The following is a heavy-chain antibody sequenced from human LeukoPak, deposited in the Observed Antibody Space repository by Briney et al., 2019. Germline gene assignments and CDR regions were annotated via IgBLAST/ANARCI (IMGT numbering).Heavy chain of an antibody. Sequence: SETLSLTCAVYGGSFSGYYWSWIRQPPGKGLEWIGEINHSGSTNYNPSLKSRVTISVDTSKNRFSLKLSSVTAADTAVYYCARGRSRPGAFDIWGQGTMVTVSS. CDR2: INHSGST. CDR3: ARGRSRPGAFDI. V-gene: IGHV4-34*01. J-gene: IGHJ3*02. CDR1: GGSFSGYY.